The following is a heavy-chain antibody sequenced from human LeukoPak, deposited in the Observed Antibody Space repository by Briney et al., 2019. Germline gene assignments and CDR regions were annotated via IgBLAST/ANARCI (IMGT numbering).Heavy chain of an antibody. J-gene: IGHJ4*02. V-gene: IGHV3-15*01. Sequence: PGGSLRLSCAASGFTFSNAWMSWVRQAPGKGLEWVARIKSKTDGGKTDYAARGKGRFTISRDDSKNTLYLQINKLKAEDTDVYYCTTGKWGIYRYGYFDYGGQGTLVTVST. CDR2: IKSKTDGGKT. CDR3: TTGKWGIYRYGYFDY. CDR1: GFTFSNAW. D-gene: IGHD3-16*02.